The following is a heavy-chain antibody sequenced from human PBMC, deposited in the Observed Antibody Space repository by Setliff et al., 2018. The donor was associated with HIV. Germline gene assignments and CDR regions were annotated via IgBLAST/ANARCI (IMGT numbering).Heavy chain of an antibody. CDR2: MNPNSGRA. J-gene: IGHJ4*01. V-gene: IGHV1-8*02. CDR1: GYTFTNYD. CDR3: ARDRLSWSSDF. Sequence: ASVKVSCKASGYTFTNYDINWVRQSPGQGLEWLGWMNPNSGRAGSAQNFQGRVTKSRETSTNTVYMELSSLRSEDTAVYYCARDRLSWSSDFWGKGPLVTVS.